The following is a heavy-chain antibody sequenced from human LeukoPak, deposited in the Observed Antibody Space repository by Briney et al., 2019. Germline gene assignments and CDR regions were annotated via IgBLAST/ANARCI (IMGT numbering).Heavy chain of an antibody. CDR2: IKQDGSEK. CDR1: GFTFSSYW. V-gene: IGHV3-7*01. Sequence: GGSLRLSCAASGFTFSSYWMSWVRQAPGKGLEWMANIKQDGSEKYYVDSVKGRFTISRDNAKNSLYLQMNSLRAEDSAVYYCAREKVGATSPFDYWGQGTMVTVSS. J-gene: IGHJ4*02. CDR3: AREKVGATSPFDY. D-gene: IGHD1-26*01.